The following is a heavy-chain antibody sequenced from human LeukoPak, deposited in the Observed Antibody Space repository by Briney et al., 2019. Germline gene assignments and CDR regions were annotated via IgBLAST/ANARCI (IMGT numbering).Heavy chain of an antibody. J-gene: IGHJ2*01. V-gene: IGHV4-59*07. CDR1: GGSISGYY. CDR2: IYYSGST. D-gene: IGHD4-23*01. CDR3: ARSVVTLYWYFDL. Sequence: PSDTLSLTCTVSGGSISGYYYNSIRQPPGKGLEWIGYIYYSGSTNYNPSLKSRVTISLDTSKNQFSLKLSSVTTADTAVYYCARSVVTLYWYFDLWGRGTLVTVSS.